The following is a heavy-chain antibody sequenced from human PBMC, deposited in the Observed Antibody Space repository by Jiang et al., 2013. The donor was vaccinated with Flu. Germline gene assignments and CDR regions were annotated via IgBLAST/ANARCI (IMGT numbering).Heavy chain of an antibody. Sequence: WVAVMSIDGSTGYYADSVKGRFTISRDNSKNMLYLQMNSLTTEDTAVYYCAKDREPTYIHYMDVWGQGTTVTVSS. CDR2: MSIDGSTG. D-gene: IGHD1-14*01. J-gene: IGHJ6*02. V-gene: IGHV3-30-3*02. CDR3: AKDREPTYIHYMDV.